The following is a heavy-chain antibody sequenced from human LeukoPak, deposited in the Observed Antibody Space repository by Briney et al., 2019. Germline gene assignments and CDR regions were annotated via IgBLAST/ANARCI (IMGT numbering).Heavy chain of an antibody. J-gene: IGHJ5*02. V-gene: IGHV3-9*01. CDR1: GVTLSDHH. Sequence: PGGSLRLSCAASGVTLSDHHMDWVRQAPGKGLEWVSGISWNSGSIGYADSVKGRFTISRDNAKNSLYLQMNSLRAEDTALYYCAKGAAYGSGRNLLNWFDPWGQGTLVTVSS. D-gene: IGHD3-10*01. CDR2: ISWNSGSI. CDR3: AKGAAYGSGRNLLNWFDP.